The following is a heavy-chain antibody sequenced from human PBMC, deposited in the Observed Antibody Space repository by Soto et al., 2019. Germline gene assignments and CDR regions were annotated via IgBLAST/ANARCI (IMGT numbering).Heavy chain of an antibody. J-gene: IGHJ5*02. CDR3: SILRYFGEGMGFDP. Sequence: QVQLVQAGAEVKKPGASVKGSCKASVYTFTNYAMHWVRQDPGQRLEWMGWFNAGNGHAKSSQTLQGRDTLTRDTAAGTDCVELSRRRPEYAAVYSCSILRYFGEGMGFDPWGQGDLGTVSS. CDR1: VYTFTNYA. CDR2: FNAGNGHA. V-gene: IGHV1-3*01. D-gene: IGHD3-9*01.